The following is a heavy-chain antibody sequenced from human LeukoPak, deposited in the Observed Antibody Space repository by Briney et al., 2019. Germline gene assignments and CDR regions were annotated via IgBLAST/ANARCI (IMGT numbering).Heavy chain of an antibody. J-gene: IGHJ4*02. CDR1: GYTFTGLGLY. CDR3: ARQGDWESSYFDY. CDR2: INPNSGGT. V-gene: IGHV1-2*02. Sequence: GASVKVSCKTSGYTFTGLGLYIHWVRQAPGQGLEWMGWINPNSGGTNYAQKFQGRVTMTRDTSISTAYMVLFSLRSDDTAIYYCARQGDWESSYFDYWGQGTLVTVSS. D-gene: IGHD2-21*02.